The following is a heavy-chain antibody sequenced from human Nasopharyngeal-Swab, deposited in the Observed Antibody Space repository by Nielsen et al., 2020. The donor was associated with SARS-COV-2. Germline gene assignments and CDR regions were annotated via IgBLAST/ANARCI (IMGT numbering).Heavy chain of an antibody. CDR2: ISSNGGST. D-gene: IGHD3-10*01. J-gene: IGHJ5*02. Sequence: GESLKISCSASGFTFSSYAMHWVRQAPGKGLEYVSAISSNGGSTYYADSVKGRFTISRDNSKNTLYLQMSSLRAEDTAVYYCVKDLGTGVRFDPWDQGTLVTVSS. V-gene: IGHV3-64D*06. CDR3: VKDLGTGVRFDP. CDR1: GFTFSSYA.